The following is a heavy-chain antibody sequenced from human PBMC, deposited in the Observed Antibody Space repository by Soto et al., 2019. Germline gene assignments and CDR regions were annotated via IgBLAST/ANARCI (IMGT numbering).Heavy chain of an antibody. D-gene: IGHD6-13*01. V-gene: IGHV1-8*01. Sequence: ASVKVSCKASGYTFTIYDINWVLQATGQGLEWMGWMNPNSGNTGYAQKFQGRVTMTRNTSISTAYMELSSLRSEDTAVYYCASRSSSWPHYYYYYMDVWGKGTTVTVSS. J-gene: IGHJ6*03. CDR3: ASRSSSWPHYYYYYMDV. CDR1: GYTFTIYD. CDR2: MNPNSGNT.